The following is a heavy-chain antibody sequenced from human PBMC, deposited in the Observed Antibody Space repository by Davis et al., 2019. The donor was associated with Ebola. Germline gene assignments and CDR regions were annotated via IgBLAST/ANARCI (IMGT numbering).Heavy chain of an antibody. CDR2: ISDDGSNK. J-gene: IGHJ4*02. CDR3: AKDSFAGATFIDY. D-gene: IGHD2/OR15-2a*01. Sequence: GASLKISCAASGFTFSHYGMHWVRQAPGKGLDWVATISDDGSNKYYVDSVKGRFAISRDNPKNTLYLQMDSLRAEDTAVYHCAKDSFAGATFIDYWGQGTLVTVSS. V-gene: IGHV3-30*18. CDR1: GFTFSHYG.